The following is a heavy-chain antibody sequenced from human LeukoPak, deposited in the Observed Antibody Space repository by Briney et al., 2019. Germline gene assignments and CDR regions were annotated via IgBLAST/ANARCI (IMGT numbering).Heavy chain of an antibody. CDR3: ARHGFGSSWYGPVDY. J-gene: IGHJ4*02. CDR1: GYSFTSYW. CDR2: IYPGDSDT. D-gene: IGHD6-13*01. V-gene: IGHV5-51*01. Sequence: ESLKISCKGSGYSFTSYWIGWVRQMPGKGLEWMGIIYPGDSDTRYSPSFQGQVTISADKSISTAYLQWSSLKASDTAMYYCARHGFGSSWYGPVDYWGQGTLVTVSS.